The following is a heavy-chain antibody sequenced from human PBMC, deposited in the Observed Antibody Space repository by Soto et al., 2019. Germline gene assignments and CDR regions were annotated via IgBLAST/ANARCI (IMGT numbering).Heavy chain of an antibody. Sequence: SPTLSLPCAISGHSVSSNSAPWNWIRQSPSRGLEWLGRTYYRSKWYNDYAVSVKSRITINPDTSKNQFSLQLNSVPPEDTAVYYCASSPLRTRRYSYERWGQGPLGTVCS. V-gene: IGHV6-1*01. CDR1: GHSVSSNSAP. D-gene: IGHD2-15*01. CDR3: ASSPLRTRRYSYER. CDR2: TYYRSKWYN. J-gene: IGHJ4*02.